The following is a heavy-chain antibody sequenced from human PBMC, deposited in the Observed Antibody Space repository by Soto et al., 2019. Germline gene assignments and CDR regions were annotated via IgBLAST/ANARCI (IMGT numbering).Heavy chain of an antibody. J-gene: IGHJ6*02. CDR1: GFTFSSYW. CDR3: TTDGLGSGGSCYFYYYYGMDV. D-gene: IGHD2-15*01. V-gene: IGHV3-15*01. Sequence: GGSLRLSCAASGFTFSSYWMSWVRQAPGKGLEWVGRIKSKTDGGTTDYAAPVKGRFTISRDDSKNTLYLQMNSLKTEDTAVYYCTTDGLGSGGSCYFYYYYGMDVWGQGTTVTVSS. CDR2: IKSKTDGGTT.